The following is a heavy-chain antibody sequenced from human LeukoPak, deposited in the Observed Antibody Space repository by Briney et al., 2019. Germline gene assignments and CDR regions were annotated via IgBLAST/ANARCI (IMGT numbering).Heavy chain of an antibody. CDR1: GYTFTSYY. CDR2: INPSGGST. J-gene: IGHJ5*02. CDR3: ARDRRQLVGDWFDP. Sequence: ASVKVSRKASGYTFTSYYMHWVRHAPRQGLERMGIINPSGGSTSYAQKLQGRVTITRDTSTSTVYMELSSLRSEDTAVYYCARDRRQLVGDWFDPWGQGTLVTVSS. V-gene: IGHV1-46*01. D-gene: IGHD6-13*01.